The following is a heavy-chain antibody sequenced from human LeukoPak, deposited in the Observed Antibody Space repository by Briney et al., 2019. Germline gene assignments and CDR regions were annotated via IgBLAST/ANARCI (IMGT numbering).Heavy chain of an antibody. CDR2: ISGSGGNT. V-gene: IGHV3-23*01. CDR1: GFTFSSYA. D-gene: IGHD1-26*01. Sequence: PGRSLRLSCAASGFTFSSYAMHWVRQAPGKGLEWVSAISGSGGNTYYADSVKGRFTISRDNSKNTLYLQMNSLRAEDTAVYYCAKIVGAAVGDYWGQGTLVTVSS. CDR3: AKIVGAAVGDY. J-gene: IGHJ4*02.